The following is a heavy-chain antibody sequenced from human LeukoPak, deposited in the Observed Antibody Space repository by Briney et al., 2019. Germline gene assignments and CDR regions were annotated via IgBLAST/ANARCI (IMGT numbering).Heavy chain of an antibody. CDR1: GFTFSSNA. D-gene: IGHD6-13*01. CDR2: ISGSGGST. J-gene: IGHJ6*03. V-gene: IGHV3-23*01. CDR3: AKDDSSSWLGVYYYYMDV. Sequence: GGSLRLSCAASGFTFSSNAMSWVRQAPGKGLEWVSAISGSGGSTYYADSVKGRFTISRDNSKNTLYLQMNSLRAEDTAVYYCAKDDSSSWLGVYYYYMDVWGKGTTVTVSS.